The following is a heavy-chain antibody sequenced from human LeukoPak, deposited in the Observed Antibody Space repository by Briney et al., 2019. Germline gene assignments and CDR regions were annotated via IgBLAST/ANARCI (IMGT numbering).Heavy chain of an antibody. D-gene: IGHD6-13*01. J-gene: IGHJ4*02. Sequence: GGSLGLSCAASGFTFSSYWMSWVRQAPGKGLEWVANIKQDGSEKYYVDSVKGRFTISRDNAKNSLYLQMNSLRPEDTAVYYCVRGAAAGTSDWGQGTLVTVSS. CDR2: IKQDGSEK. CDR3: VRGAAAGTSD. V-gene: IGHV3-7*01. CDR1: GFTFSSYW.